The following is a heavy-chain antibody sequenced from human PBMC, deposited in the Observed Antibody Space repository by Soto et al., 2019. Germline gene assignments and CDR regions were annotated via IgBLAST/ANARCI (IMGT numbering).Heavy chain of an antibody. V-gene: IGHV4-34*01. D-gene: IGHD1-26*01. CDR2: INHRGST. J-gene: IGHJ4*02. Sequence: QVQLQQWGAGLLKPSETLSLTCAVYGGSFSDYYWSWIRQPPGKGLEWIGEINHRGSTNYNPSLKSRVTTSVDTSKNQFSLKLSSVTAADTAVYSCSGSTIVCLDYWGQGTLVTVSS. CDR1: GGSFSDYY. CDR3: SGSTIVCLDY.